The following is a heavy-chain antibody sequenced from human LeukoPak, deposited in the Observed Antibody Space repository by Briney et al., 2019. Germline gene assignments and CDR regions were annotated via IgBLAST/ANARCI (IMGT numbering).Heavy chain of an antibody. CDR2: ISWNSGSI. J-gene: IGHJ6*02. V-gene: IGHV3-9*01. CDR1: GFTFDDYA. Sequence: GGSLRLSCAASGFTFDDYAMHWARQAPGKGLEWVSGISWNSGSIGYADSVKGRFTISRDNAKNSLYLQMNSLRAEDTAVYYCARSPGAYYFYRMDVWGQGTTVTVSS. CDR3: ARSPGAYYFYRMDV. D-gene: IGHD1-14*01.